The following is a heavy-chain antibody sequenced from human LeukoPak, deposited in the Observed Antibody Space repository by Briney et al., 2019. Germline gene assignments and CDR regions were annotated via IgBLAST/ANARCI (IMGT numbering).Heavy chain of an antibody. J-gene: IGHJ6*03. CDR3: ARAGTNNYYYYYYMDV. CDR1: GGSISSYY. CDR2: IYYSGST. D-gene: IGHD1-7*01. V-gene: IGHV4-59*12. Sequence: PSETLSLTCTVSGGSISSYYWSWIRQPPGKGLEWIGYIYYSGSTNYNPSLKSRVTISVDTSKNQFSLKLSSVTAADTAVYYCARAGTNNYYYYYYMDVWGKGTTVTVSS.